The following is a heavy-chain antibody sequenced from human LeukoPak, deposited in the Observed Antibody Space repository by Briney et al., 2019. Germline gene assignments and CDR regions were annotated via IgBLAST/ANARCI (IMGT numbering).Heavy chain of an antibody. CDR1: GFTFSSYG. D-gene: IGHD5-18*01. V-gene: IGHV3-33*01. J-gene: IGHJ4*02. CDR3: AREGGYSYGYNDY. Sequence: PGGSLRLSCAASGFTFSSYGMHWVRQAPGKGLEWVAVIWYDGSNKYYADSVKGRFTISRDNSKNTLYLQMNSLRAEDTAVYYCAREGGYSYGYNDYWGQGTLVTVSS. CDR2: IWYDGSNK.